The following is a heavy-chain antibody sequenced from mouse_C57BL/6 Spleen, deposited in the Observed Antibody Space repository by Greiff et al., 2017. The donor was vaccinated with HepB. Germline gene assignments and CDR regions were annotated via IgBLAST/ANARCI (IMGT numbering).Heavy chain of an antibody. V-gene: IGHV5-9*01. D-gene: IGHD1-1*01. CDR2: ISGGGGNT. CDR1: GFTFSSYT. J-gene: IGHJ4*01. Sequence: EVHLVESGGGLVKPGGSLKLSCAASGFTFSSYTMSWVRQTPEKRLEWVATISGGGGNTYYPDGVKGRFTISRDNAKNTLYLQMSSLRSEDTALYYCASRLRTLDYAMDYWGQGTSVTVSS. CDR3: ASRLRTLDYAMDY.